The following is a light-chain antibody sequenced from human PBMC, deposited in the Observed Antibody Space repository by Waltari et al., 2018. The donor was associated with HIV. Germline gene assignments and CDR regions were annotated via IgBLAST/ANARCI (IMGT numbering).Light chain of an antibody. Sequence: QLVLTQSPSASASLGASVKLPCSLGFANHNYASAWHQQQPAKVPRFLMKLNSDGSHTKGDGIPDRFSGSSSGTERYLTISSLQSEDEADYYCQSWGGGSWVFGGGTKLTVL. CDR2: LNSDGSH. V-gene: IGLV4-69*01. J-gene: IGLJ3*02. CDR1: FANHNYA. CDR3: QSWGGGSWV.